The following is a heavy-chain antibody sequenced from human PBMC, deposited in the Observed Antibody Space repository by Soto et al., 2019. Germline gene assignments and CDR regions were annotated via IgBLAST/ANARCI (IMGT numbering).Heavy chain of an antibody. D-gene: IGHD2-2*01. V-gene: IGHV3-7*01. CDR1: GFTFSSYW. CDR2: IKQDGSEK. J-gene: IGHJ3*02. Sequence: GGSLRLSCAASGFTFSSYWMXRVRQAPGKGLEWVANIKQDGSEKYYVDSVKGRFTISRDNAKNSLYLQMNSLRAEDTAVYYCVRGRDCSSTSCYNVYPDDAFDIWGQGTMVTVSS. CDR3: VRGRDCSSTSCYNVYPDDAFDI.